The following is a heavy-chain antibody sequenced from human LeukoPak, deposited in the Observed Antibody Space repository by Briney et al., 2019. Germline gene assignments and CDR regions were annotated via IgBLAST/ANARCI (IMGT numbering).Heavy chain of an antibody. CDR2: ISGHQGNT. J-gene: IGHJ4*02. CDR1: GYIFTCYG. Sequence: ASVKVSCKASGYIFTCYGITWVRQAPGQGLEWMGWISGHQGNTKYAQNFQGRVSMTIDTSTSTVYMDLWSLRSDDTAIYFCARSDLGTITAGAFNYWGQGTLVTVSS. V-gene: IGHV1-18*01. CDR3: ARSDLGTITAGAFNY. D-gene: IGHD5-24*01.